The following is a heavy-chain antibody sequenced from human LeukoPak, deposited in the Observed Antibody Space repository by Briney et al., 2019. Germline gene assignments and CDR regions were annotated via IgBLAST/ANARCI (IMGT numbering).Heavy chain of an antibody. J-gene: IGHJ3*02. V-gene: IGHV5-51*01. Sequence: GGSLRLSCAASGFTFSSYWIAWVRQMPGKGLEWMGIIYPGDSDTRYIPSFQGQVTISVDKSISTAYLQWSSLKASDTAMYYCAILFSPPYCGGDPCAFDIWGQGTMVTVSS. CDR1: GFTFSSYW. CDR3: AILFSPPYCGGDPCAFDI. D-gene: IGHD2-21*02. CDR2: IYPGDSDT.